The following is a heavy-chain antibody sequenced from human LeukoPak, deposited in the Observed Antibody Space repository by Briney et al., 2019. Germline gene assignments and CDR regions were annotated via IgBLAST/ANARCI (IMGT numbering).Heavy chain of an antibody. CDR3: ARDRGGSYWSYFDY. Sequence: GGSLRLSCAASGFTFSSYGMSWVRQAPGKGLEWVSAIGGSGGSTYYADSVKSRFTISRDNAKNSLYLQMNSLRAEDTAVYYCARDRGGSYWSYFDYWGQGTLVTVSS. J-gene: IGHJ4*02. D-gene: IGHD1-26*01. CDR1: GFTFSSYG. V-gene: IGHV3-23*01. CDR2: IGGSGGST.